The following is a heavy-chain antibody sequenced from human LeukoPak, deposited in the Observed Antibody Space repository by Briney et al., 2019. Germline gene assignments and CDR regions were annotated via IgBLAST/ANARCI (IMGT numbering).Heavy chain of an antibody. J-gene: IGHJ4*02. Sequence: GGSLRLSCAASDFTFSRYGFHWVRQAPGKGLEWVAFIRFDGTNNFYADSVKGRFTISRDNSKTTVYLQMNSLRAEDTAVYYCSKSSATGCPLDWGQGTLVTVSS. CDR3: SKSSATGCPLD. D-gene: IGHD3-22*01. CDR2: IRFDGTNN. V-gene: IGHV3-30*02. CDR1: DFTFSRYG.